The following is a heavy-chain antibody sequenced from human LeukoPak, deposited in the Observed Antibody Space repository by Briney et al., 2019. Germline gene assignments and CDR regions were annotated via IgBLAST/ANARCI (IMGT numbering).Heavy chain of an antibody. J-gene: IGHJ4*02. CDR2: ISSRSSTI. CDR3: AREEGDNLDY. V-gene: IGHV3-48*01. CDR1: GFTFSSFS. Sequence: GGSLRLSCVASGFTFSSFSMNWVRQAPGEGLEWVSYISSRSSTIHYADSVKGRFTISRDNAKNSLYLQMNSLRAEDTAVYHCAREEGDNLDYWGQGTLVTVSS. D-gene: IGHD1-14*01.